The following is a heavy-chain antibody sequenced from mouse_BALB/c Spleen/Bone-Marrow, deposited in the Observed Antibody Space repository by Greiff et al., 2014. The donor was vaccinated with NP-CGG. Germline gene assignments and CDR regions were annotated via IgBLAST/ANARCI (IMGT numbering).Heavy chain of an antibody. D-gene: IGHD1-1*01. CDR3: ARGLYYYGSSSNFGY. Sequence: QVQLQQPGAELARPGASVKMSCKASGYTFTSYTMHWVKQRPGQGLEWIGYINPSSGYTNYNQKFKDKATLTADKSSSTAYMQLSSLTSEDSAVYYCARGLYYYGSSSNFGYWGQGTTLTVSS. CDR2: INPSSGYT. V-gene: IGHV1-4*01. CDR1: GYTFTSYT. J-gene: IGHJ2*01.